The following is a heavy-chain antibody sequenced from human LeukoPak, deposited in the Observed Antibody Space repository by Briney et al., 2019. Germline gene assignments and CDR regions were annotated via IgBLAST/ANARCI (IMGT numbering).Heavy chain of an antibody. CDR1: GYSFTSYW. CDR2: ICPGDSDT. D-gene: IGHD4-11*01. J-gene: IGHJ4*02. Sequence: KPGDSLKISCKGSGYSFTSYWIGWVRQMPGKGLEWMGIICPGDSDTRYSPSFQGQVTISADKSISTAYLQWSSLKASDTAMYYCARLRTNDYGNNEDYFDYWGQGTLVTVSS. CDR3: ARLRTNDYGNNEDYFDY. V-gene: IGHV5-51*03.